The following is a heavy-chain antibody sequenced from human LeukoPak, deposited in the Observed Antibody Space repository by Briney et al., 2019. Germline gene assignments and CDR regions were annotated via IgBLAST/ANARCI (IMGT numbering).Heavy chain of an antibody. Sequence: SQTLSLTCALSGDSVSSNSAAWNWLRQSPSRGLEWLGRTYYRSKWYNDYAVSVKSRITINPDTSKNQFSLQLNSVTPEDTAVYYCARDKDSSGWYSNWFDPWGQGTLVTVSS. V-gene: IGHV6-1*01. CDR3: ARDKDSSGWYSNWFDP. J-gene: IGHJ5*02. D-gene: IGHD6-19*01. CDR2: TYYRSKWYN. CDR1: GDSVSSNSAA.